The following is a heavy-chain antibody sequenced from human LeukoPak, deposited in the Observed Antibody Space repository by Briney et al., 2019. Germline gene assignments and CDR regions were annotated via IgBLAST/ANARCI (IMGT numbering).Heavy chain of an antibody. CDR1: GYTFTSYG. D-gene: IGHD5-18*01. J-gene: IGHJ2*01. CDR2: IIPIFGTA. V-gene: IGHV1-69*13. Sequence: VASVKVSCKASGYTFTSYGISWVRQAPGQGLEWMGGIIPIFGTANYAQKFQGRVTITADESTSTAYMELSSLRSEDTAVYYCARGGDTAMVPTHWYFDLWGRGTLVTVSS. CDR3: ARGGDTAMVPTHWYFDL.